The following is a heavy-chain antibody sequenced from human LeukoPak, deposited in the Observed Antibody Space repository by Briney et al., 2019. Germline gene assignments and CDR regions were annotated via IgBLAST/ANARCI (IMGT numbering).Heavy chain of an antibody. CDR1: GFTFSSYG. D-gene: IGHD3-3*01. CDR2: IRYDGSNK. CDR3: ARGRFLEWLTVDY. V-gene: IGHV3-30*02. Sequence: PGGSLRLSCAASGFTFSSYGMHWVRQAPGKGLEWVAFIRYDGSNKYYADSVKGRFTISRDNSKNTLYLQMNSLRAEDTAVYYCARGRFLEWLTVDYWGQGTLVTVSS. J-gene: IGHJ4*02.